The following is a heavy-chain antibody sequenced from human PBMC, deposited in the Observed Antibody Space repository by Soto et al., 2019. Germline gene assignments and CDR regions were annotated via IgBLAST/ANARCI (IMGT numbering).Heavy chain of an antibody. D-gene: IGHD2-2*01. CDR2: IKQDGSEK. CDR3: AREVGQYYYYGMDV. CDR1: GFTFRSSA. Sequence: GGSLRLSCAASGFTFRSSAMSWVRQAPGKGLEWVANIKQDGSEKYYVDSVKGRFTISRDNAKNSLYLQMNRLRAEDTAVYYCAREVGQYYYYGMDVWGQGTTVTVSS. V-gene: IGHV3-7*01. J-gene: IGHJ6*02.